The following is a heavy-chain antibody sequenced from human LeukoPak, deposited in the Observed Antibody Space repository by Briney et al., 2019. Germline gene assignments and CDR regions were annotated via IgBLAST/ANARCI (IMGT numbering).Heavy chain of an antibody. CDR2: KKQDGSEK. Sequence: GGSLRLSCAASGFTFSSYWMSWVRQAPGKGLEGVANKKQDGSEKYYVDSVKGRFTISRDNAKNSLYLQMNSLRAEDTAVYYCASEGAAYGMDVWGQGTTVTVSS. CDR3: ASEGAAYGMDV. V-gene: IGHV3-7*01. J-gene: IGHJ6*02. D-gene: IGHD6-25*01. CDR1: GFTFSSYW.